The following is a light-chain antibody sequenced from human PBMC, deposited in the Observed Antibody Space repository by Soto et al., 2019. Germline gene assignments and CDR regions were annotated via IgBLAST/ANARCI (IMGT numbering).Light chain of an antibody. J-gene: IGKJ1*01. CDR3: QQYYSSPRT. CDR2: WAS. Sequence: DIVMTQSPDSLAVSLGERATINCKSSQSVLYSSNNKNYLAWYQQKPGQPPKLLIYWASTRESGVPDRFSGSGSGIDFTLTISRVQAEDVAVYYCQQYYSSPRTFGQGTKVEIK. CDR1: QSVLYSSNNKNY. V-gene: IGKV4-1*01.